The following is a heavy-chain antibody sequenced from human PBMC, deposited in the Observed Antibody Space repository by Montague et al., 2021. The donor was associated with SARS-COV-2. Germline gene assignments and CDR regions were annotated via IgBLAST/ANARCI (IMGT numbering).Heavy chain of an antibody. CDR3: ARSRDWYLGN. CDR2: IHIGGTS. Sequence: SETLSLTCTVSGDSISSGGYFWGWIRQPPGKGLESIASIHIGGTSYLNPSLKSRVTISIDSSKNLFSLNVTSVTAADTAVYFCARSRDWYLGNWGQGTLATVSS. V-gene: IGHV4-39*07. J-gene: IGHJ4*02. CDR1: GDSISSGGYF. D-gene: IGHD3-9*01.